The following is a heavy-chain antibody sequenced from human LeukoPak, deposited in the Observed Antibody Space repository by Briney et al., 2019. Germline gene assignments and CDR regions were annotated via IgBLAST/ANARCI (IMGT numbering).Heavy chain of an antibody. J-gene: IGHJ4*02. CDR3: ARFSYSRGD. CDR1: GGSISSSSYY. D-gene: IGHD2-15*01. Sequence: PSETLSLTCTVSGGSISSSSYYWGWIRQPPGKGLEWIGSIYYSGSTYYNPSLKSRVTISVDTSKNQFSLKLSSVTAADTAVYYCARFSYSRGDWGQGTLSPSPQ. CDR2: IYYSGST. V-gene: IGHV4-39*07.